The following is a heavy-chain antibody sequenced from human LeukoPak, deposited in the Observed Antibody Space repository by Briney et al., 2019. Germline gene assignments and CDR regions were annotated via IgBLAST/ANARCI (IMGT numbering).Heavy chain of an antibody. CDR1: GGSISSSSYY. CDR3: ARARYDFWTGSVRGYFDY. D-gene: IGHD3-3*01. J-gene: IGHJ4*02. V-gene: IGHV4-39*07. CDR2: IYYSGST. Sequence: PSETLSLTCTVSGGSISSSSYYWGWIRQPPGKGLEWIGNIYYSGSTNYNPSLKSRVTISVDTSKNQFSLKLSSVTAADTAVYYCARARYDFWTGSVRGYFDYWGQGTLVTVSS.